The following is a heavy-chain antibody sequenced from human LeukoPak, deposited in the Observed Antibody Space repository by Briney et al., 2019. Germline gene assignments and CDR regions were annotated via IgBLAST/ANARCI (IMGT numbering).Heavy chain of an antibody. V-gene: IGHV3-30-3*01. CDR2: ISYDGSNE. CDR1: GFTFSSYA. Sequence: PGGSLRLSCAASGFTFSSYAMHWVRQAPGKGLEWVAVISYDGSNEYYADSVKGRFTISRDNAKNSLYLQMNSLRAEDTAVYYCARVSQQLVDYWGQGTLVTVSS. J-gene: IGHJ4*02. CDR3: ARVSQQLVDY. D-gene: IGHD6-13*01.